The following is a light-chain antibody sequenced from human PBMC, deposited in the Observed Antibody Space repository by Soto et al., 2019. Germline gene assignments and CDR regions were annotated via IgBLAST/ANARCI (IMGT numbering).Light chain of an antibody. CDR3: QKHNSAPLT. CDR1: QGIGVY. V-gene: IGKV1-27*01. Sequence: DIQMTQSPSSLSASLGDRVTITCRASQGIGVYLAWFQQKPGKVPKLLIYAASTLQSGVPSRFSGRGSGTDFTLTISSLQPEDFATYYCQKHNSAPLTFGGGTKVEIK. J-gene: IGKJ4*01. CDR2: AAS.